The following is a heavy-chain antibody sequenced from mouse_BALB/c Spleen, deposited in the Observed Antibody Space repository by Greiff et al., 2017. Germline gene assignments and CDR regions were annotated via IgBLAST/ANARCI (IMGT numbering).Heavy chain of an antibody. V-gene: IGHV1-62-2*01. J-gene: IGHJ4*01. D-gene: IGHD1-1*01. Sequence: QVQLQQSGAGLVKPGASVKLSCKASGYTFTEYIIHWVKQRSGQGLEWIGWFYPGSGSIKYNEKFKDKATLTADKSSSTVYMELSRLTSEDSAVYSCERHEGTTVVDDYYAMDYWGQGTSVTVSS. CDR3: ERHEGTTVVDDYYAMDY. CDR2: FYPGSGSI. CDR1: GYTFTEYI.